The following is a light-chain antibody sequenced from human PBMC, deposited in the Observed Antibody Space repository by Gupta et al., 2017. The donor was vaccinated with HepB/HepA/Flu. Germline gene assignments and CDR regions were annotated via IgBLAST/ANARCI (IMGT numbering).Light chain of an antibody. CDR3: QQQGSSPWT. V-gene: IGKV3-20*01. CDR1: QSVSSSY. J-gene: IGKJ1*01. Sequence: EIVLTQSPGTLSWSPGERATLSCRASQSVSSSYLAWYQQEPGQAPRLLIYGASSRATGIPERFSGSGSGTEFTLTISRREPEDFAVYYCQQQGSSPWTFGQGTKVEIK. CDR2: GAS.